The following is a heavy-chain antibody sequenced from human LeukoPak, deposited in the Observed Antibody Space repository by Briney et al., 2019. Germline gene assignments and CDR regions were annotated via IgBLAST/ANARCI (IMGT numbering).Heavy chain of an antibody. Sequence: SETLSLTCTVSGGSISSYYWSWIRQPPGKGLEWIGYIYYSGSTNYNPSLKSRVTISVDTSKNQFSLKLSSVTAADTAVYYCARVRYGSGSYQFDYWGQGTQVTVSS. CDR2: IYYSGST. V-gene: IGHV4-59*01. CDR3: ARVRYGSGSYQFDY. D-gene: IGHD3-10*01. J-gene: IGHJ4*02. CDR1: GGSISSYY.